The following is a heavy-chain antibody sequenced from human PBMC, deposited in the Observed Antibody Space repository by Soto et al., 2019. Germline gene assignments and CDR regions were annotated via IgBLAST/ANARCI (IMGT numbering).Heavy chain of an antibody. D-gene: IGHD4-17*01. J-gene: IGHJ3*02. Sequence: DQLAQSGAEVKKPGASVKVSCKASGYTFTNYGISWVRQAPGQGLEWMGRISAYNGITNYAQKFQGRVTMTTDTSTTTAYMELRSLRSDDTAVYYCARHGDYDGSALDSWGQGTMVTVSS. CDR3: ARHGDYDGSALDS. CDR2: ISAYNGIT. V-gene: IGHV1-18*01. CDR1: GYTFTNYG.